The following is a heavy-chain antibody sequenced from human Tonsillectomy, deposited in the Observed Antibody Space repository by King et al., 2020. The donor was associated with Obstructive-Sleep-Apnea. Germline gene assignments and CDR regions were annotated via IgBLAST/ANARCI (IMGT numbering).Heavy chain of an antibody. CDR1: GGSISSSSYY. Sequence: LQLQESGPGLVKPSETLSLTCTVSGGSISSSSYYWGWIRQPPGEGLEWIASIYYSGGTYYNPSLESRVTISVDTSKNQLSLKLSSVTAADTAVYYCARGGYFDWLPSAFDIWGQGTMVTVSS. CDR3: ARGGYFDWLPSAFDI. CDR2: IYYSGGT. D-gene: IGHD3-9*01. V-gene: IGHV4-39*07. J-gene: IGHJ3*02.